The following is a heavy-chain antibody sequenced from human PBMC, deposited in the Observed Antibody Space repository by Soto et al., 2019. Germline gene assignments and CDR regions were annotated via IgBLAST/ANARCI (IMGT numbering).Heavy chain of an antibody. V-gene: IGHV3-7*03. Sequence: VGSLRVSCAASGFSFSLFWMSWVRQTPGKGLEWVANINEDGSEKFFADSVKGRFTISSDNAKNSLSLQMDSLTADDTAVYYCARTGWSQSSYYFDYWGQGTLVTVSS. CDR1: GFSFSLFW. CDR2: INEDGSEK. J-gene: IGHJ4*02. D-gene: IGHD3-16*01. CDR3: ARTGWSQSSYYFDY.